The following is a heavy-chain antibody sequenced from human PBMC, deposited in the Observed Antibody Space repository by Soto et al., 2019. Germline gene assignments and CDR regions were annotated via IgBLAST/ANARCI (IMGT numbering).Heavy chain of an antibody. V-gene: IGHV3-33*01. D-gene: IGHD1-26*01. CDR3: ARDGVGATTVRGYFDY. J-gene: IGHJ4*02. CDR2: IRYDGSNE. CDR1: VFSFSGYG. Sequence: QVQLVESGGGVVQPGRSLRLSCAASVFSFSGYGMHWVRQAPDKGMEWVAIIRYDGSNEDYADSVKGRFTISRDNSKNTLYLQMNSLRDEDTAVYCCARDGVGATTVRGYFDYWGQGTLVTVSS.